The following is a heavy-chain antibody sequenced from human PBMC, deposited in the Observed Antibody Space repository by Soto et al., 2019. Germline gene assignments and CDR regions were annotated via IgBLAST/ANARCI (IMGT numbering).Heavy chain of an antibody. CDR1: GLTFNSYT. J-gene: IGHJ6*02. V-gene: IGHV3-21*01. CDR3: APSAPNYYYGMDV. CDR2: ISSRGSYI. Sequence: EVELVESGGGLVKPGGSLRLSCAASGLTFNSYTMNWVGQAPGKGLEWVSSISSRGSYIYYADSVKGRFTISRDNAKNSLYLQMNSLRAEGTAVYYCAPSAPNYYYGMDVWGPGTTVTVSS.